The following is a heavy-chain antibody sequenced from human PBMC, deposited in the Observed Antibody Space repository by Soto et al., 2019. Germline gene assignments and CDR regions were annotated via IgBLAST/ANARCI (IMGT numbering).Heavy chain of an antibody. D-gene: IGHD6-13*01. Sequence: RQPPGKGLEWIGSIYYSGGTYYNPSLKSRVTISVDTSKNQFSLKLSSVTAADTAVYYCAREGAAAGTPVADYWGQGTLVTVSS. CDR2: IYYSGGT. J-gene: IGHJ4*02. V-gene: IGHV4-39*02. CDR3: AREGAAAGTPVADY.